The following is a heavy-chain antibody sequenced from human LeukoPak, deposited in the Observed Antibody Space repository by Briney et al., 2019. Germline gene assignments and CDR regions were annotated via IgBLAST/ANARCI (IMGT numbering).Heavy chain of an antibody. J-gene: IGHJ5*02. CDR2: ISSSSSYI. Sequence: PGGSLRLSCAASGFTFSSYSMNWVRQAPGNGLEWVSSISSSSSYIYYADSVKGRFTISRGNAKNPLYLQMNSLRAEDTAVYYCARDSTGDENWFDPWGQGTLVTVSS. D-gene: IGHD2-21*02. V-gene: IGHV3-21*01. CDR1: GFTFSSYS. CDR3: ARDSTGDENWFDP.